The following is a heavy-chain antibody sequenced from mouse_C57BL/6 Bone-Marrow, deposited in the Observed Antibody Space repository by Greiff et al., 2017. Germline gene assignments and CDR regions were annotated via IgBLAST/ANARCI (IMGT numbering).Heavy chain of an antibody. CDR3: TRDPAVVGMDY. D-gene: IGHD1-1*01. CDR1: GFTFSSSA. J-gene: IGHJ4*01. V-gene: IGHV5-9-1*02. Sequence: EVMLVESGEGLVKPGGSLKLSCAASGFTFSSSAMSWVRQTPEKRLEWVAYISSGGDYIYYADTVKGRFTISRDNARNTLYLQMSSLKSENTAMYYCTRDPAVVGMDYWGQGTSVTVSS. CDR2: ISSGGDYI.